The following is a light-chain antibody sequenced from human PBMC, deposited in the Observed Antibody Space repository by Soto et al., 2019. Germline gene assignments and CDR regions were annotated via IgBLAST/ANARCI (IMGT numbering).Light chain of an antibody. V-gene: IGKV3-15*01. J-gene: IGKJ1*01. CDR3: QQYNNWPRT. CDR1: QSVNSN. Sequence: EIVMTQSPDTLSVSPGERATLSCRASQSVNSNLAWYQQKPGQAPRLLIYGASTRATGFPARFSGSGSGTEFTLTISSLQSEDFAVYYCQQYNNWPRTFGQGTKVEIK. CDR2: GAS.